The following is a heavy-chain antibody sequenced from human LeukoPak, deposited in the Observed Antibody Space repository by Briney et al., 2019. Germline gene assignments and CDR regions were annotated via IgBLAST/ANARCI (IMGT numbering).Heavy chain of an antibody. Sequence: ASVKVSCKASGCTFTSYYMHWVRQAPGQGLEWMGIINPSGGSTSYAQKFQGRVTMTRDMSTSTVYMELSSLRSEDTAVYYCARSHPNTGGDFDYWGQGTLVTVSS. D-gene: IGHD4-23*01. J-gene: IGHJ4*02. CDR1: GCTFTSYY. CDR2: INPSGGST. V-gene: IGHV1-46*01. CDR3: ARSHPNTGGDFDY.